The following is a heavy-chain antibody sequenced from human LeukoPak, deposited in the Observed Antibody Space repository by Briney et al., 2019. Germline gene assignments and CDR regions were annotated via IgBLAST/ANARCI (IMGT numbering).Heavy chain of an antibody. J-gene: IGHJ4*02. Sequence: GGSLRLSCAASGFTFSSYAMSWVRQAPGKGLEWVAVVWYDGSNIHYVDSVKGRFTISRDNSKSTLYLQMNSLTAEDTAVYYCARGGYSGTYYFDYWGQGTLVTVSS. V-gene: IGHV3-33*08. CDR3: ARGGYSGTYYFDY. CDR2: VWYDGSNI. CDR1: GFTFSSYA. D-gene: IGHD1-26*01.